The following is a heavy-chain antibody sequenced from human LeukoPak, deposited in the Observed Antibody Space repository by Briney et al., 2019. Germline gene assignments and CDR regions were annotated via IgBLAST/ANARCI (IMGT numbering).Heavy chain of an antibody. CDR1: GFTFSSYW. D-gene: IGHD4-23*01. CDR2: IKQDGSEK. J-gene: IGHJ4*02. Sequence: PGGSLRLSCAASGFTFSSYWMSWVRQAPGKGLEWVANIKQDGSEKYYVDSVKGRFTISRDNAKNSLYLQMNSLRAEDTAVYYCARARTVVTPWYFDYWGQGTLVTVSS. CDR3: ARARTVVTPWYFDY. V-gene: IGHV3-7*01.